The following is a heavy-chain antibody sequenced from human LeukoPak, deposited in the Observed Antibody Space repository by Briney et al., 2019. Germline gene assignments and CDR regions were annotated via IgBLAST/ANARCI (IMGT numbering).Heavy chain of an antibody. CDR1: GGSITTTNFY. CDR3: ASSVIAVAGTSSDY. Sequence: PSETLSLTCTVSGGSITTTNFYWGWIRQPPGKGLEWIGSVYYSGSTYDNPSLKSRVTISVDTSKNQFSLKLSSVTAADTAVYYCASSVIAVAGTSSDYWGQGTLITVSS. CDR2: VYYSGST. V-gene: IGHV4-39*07. D-gene: IGHD6-19*01. J-gene: IGHJ4*02.